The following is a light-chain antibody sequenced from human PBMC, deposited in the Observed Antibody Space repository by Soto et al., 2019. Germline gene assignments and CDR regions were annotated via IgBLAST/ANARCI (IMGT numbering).Light chain of an antibody. J-gene: IGKJ4*01. Sequence: EIVLTQPPATLSLSPGERATLSCRASQSVSSYLAWYQQKPGQAPRLLIYDASNRATGIPARFSGSGSGTDFTLTISSLEPEDFAVYYCQHRGTFGGGTKVDI. CDR3: QHRGT. CDR2: DAS. V-gene: IGKV3-11*01. CDR1: QSVSSY.